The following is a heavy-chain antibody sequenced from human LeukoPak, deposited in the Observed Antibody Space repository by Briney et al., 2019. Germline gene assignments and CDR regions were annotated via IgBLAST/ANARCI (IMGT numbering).Heavy chain of an antibody. V-gene: IGHV1-2*02. CDR2: INPNSGAT. CDR3: ARADGVVPAATSWFDP. Sequence: ASVKVSCKASGYTFTGYYMHWVRQAPGQGLERVGWINPNSGATNYAQKSQGRVTMTRDTSISTAYMELSRLRSDDTAVYYCARADGVVPAATSWFDPWGQGTLVTVSS. CDR1: GYTFTGYY. J-gene: IGHJ5*02. D-gene: IGHD2-2*01.